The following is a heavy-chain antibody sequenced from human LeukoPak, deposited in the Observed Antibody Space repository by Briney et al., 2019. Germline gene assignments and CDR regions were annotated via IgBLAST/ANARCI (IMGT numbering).Heavy chain of an antibody. V-gene: IGHV3-7*01. CDR2: IKQDGSEN. Sequence: SGGSLRLSCAASGFTFDDYGMSWVRQAPGKGLEWVANIKQDGSENYYVDSVKGRFTISRDNAKSSLYLQMNSLRVEDTAVYFCARVATVTVGYYYYYYYMDVWGKGTTVTVSS. CDR1: GFTFDDYG. D-gene: IGHD1-20*01. J-gene: IGHJ6*03. CDR3: ARVATVTVGYYYYYYYMDV.